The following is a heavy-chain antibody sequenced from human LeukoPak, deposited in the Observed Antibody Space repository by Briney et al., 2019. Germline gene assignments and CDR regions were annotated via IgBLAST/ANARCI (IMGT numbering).Heavy chain of an antibody. CDR3: ARFNYYDSSGYYSFDY. CDR1: GGSFSGYY. Sequence: SETLSLTCAVYGGSFSGYYWSWIRQPPGKGLEWIGEINHSGSTNYNPSLKSRVTISADTSKNQFSLKLSSVTAADTAVYYCARFNYYDSSGYYSFDYWGQGTLVTVSS. CDR2: INHSGST. J-gene: IGHJ4*02. V-gene: IGHV4-34*01. D-gene: IGHD3-22*01.